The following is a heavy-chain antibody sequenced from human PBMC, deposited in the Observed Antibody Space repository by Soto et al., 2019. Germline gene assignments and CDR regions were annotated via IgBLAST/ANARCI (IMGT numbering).Heavy chain of an antibody. CDR3: ARQAITIVWGVMSSFGWLDP. V-gene: IGHV4-39*01. CDR1: GGSISSSSYY. Sequence: SETLSLTCTVSGGSISSSSYYWGWIRQPPGKGLEWIGSIYYSGSTYYNPSLKSRVTISVDTSKNQFSLKLSSVTAADTAVYYCARQAITIVWGVMSSFGWLDPWGQGTLVPVSA. CDR2: IYYSGST. D-gene: IGHD3-10*01. J-gene: IGHJ5*02.